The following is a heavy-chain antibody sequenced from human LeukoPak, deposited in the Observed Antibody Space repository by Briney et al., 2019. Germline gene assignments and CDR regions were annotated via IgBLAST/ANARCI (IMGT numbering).Heavy chain of an antibody. J-gene: IGHJ4*02. CDR2: INWNGGST. Sequence: GGSLRLSCAASGFTFDDYGMSWVRQAPGKGLEWVSGINWNGGSTGYADSVKGRFTISRDNAKNSLYLQMNSLRAEDTALYYCARDIGPSIAAAGNGAYYFDYWGQGTLVTVSS. V-gene: IGHV3-20*04. D-gene: IGHD6-13*01. CDR3: ARDIGPSIAAAGNGAYYFDY. CDR1: GFTFDDYG.